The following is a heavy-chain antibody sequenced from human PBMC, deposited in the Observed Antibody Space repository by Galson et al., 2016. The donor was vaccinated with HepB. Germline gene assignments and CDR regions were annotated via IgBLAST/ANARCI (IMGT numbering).Heavy chain of an antibody. J-gene: IGHJ6*02. CDR1: GFTFDEYG. CDR2: ISWNSGST. V-gene: IGHV3-9*01. Sequence: SLRLSCAASGFTFDEYGMHWVRQAPGKGLEWVSGISWNSGSTGYADSVKGRFTISRDNAKNSLYRQIHSLSSADTALYYCAKGRAFYYYSMDVWGQGTTVTVSS. CDR3: AKGRAFYYYSMDV. D-gene: IGHD3-3*02.